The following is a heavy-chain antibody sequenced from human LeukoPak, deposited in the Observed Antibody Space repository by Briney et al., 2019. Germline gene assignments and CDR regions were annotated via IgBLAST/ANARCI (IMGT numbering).Heavy chain of an antibody. D-gene: IGHD3-22*01. CDR3: ARDGPFALYYYDSSGHPNFDY. CDR1: GGTFSSYA. Sequence: GASVKVSCKASGGTFSSYAISWVRQAPGQGLEWMGGIIPIFGTANYAQKFQGRVTITADESTSTAYMELSSLRSEDTAVYYCARDGPFALYYYDSSGHPNFDYWGQGTLVTVSS. CDR2: IIPIFGTA. J-gene: IGHJ4*02. V-gene: IGHV1-69*01.